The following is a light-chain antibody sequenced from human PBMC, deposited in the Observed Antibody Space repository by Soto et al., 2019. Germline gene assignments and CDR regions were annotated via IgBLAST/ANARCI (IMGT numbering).Light chain of an antibody. CDR1: QSISSW. J-gene: IGKJ4*01. CDR3: QQYHSYSLT. V-gene: IGKV1-5*03. Sequence: DIQMTQSPSTLSASVGDRVTITCRASQSISSWLAWYQQKPGKAPKLLIYKASSLEGGVPSRFSGSGSGTDLTLTISSLQPDDLATYYCQQYHSYSLTFGGGTKV. CDR2: KAS.